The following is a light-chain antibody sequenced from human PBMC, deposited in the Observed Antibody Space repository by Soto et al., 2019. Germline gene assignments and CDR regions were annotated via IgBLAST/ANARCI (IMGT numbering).Light chain of an antibody. J-gene: IGKJ5*01. CDR1: QSISTY. Sequence: DIQMTQSPASLSASVGNIFTIPCRASQSISTYLNWYQKKPGKAPNLLIYDASRLQSGVPSRFSGSGGGTDFTLSISSVQPEDFATYFCQQSYMDPITFGQGTRLEIK. CDR3: QQSYMDPIT. V-gene: IGKV1-39*01. CDR2: DAS.